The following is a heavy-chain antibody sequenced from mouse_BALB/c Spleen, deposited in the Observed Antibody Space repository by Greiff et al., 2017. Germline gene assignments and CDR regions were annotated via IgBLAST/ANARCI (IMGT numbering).Heavy chain of an antibody. Sequence: EVKLVESGGDLVKPGGSLKLSCAASGFTFSSYGMSWVRQTPDKRLEWVATISSGGSYTYYPDSVKGRFTISRDNAKNTLYLQMSSLKSEDTAMYYCARHRNYGVMDYWGQGTSVTVSS. J-gene: IGHJ4*01. CDR3: ARHRNYGVMDY. CDR2: ISSGGSYT. D-gene: IGHD2-5*01. V-gene: IGHV5-6*01. CDR1: GFTFSSYG.